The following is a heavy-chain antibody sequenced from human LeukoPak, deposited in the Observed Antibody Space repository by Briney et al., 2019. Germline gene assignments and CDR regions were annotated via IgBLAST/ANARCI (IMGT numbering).Heavy chain of an antibody. CDR3: ARLPSKYCSSTSCYTDYYYGMDV. D-gene: IGHD2-2*02. Sequence: PSETLSLTCAVYGGSFSGYYWSWIRQPPGKGLEWIGEINHSGSTNYNPSLKSRVTISVDTSKNQFSLKLSSVTAADTAVYYCARLPSKYCSSTSCYTDYYYGMDVWGQGTTVTVSS. CDR2: INHSGST. V-gene: IGHV4-34*01. J-gene: IGHJ6*02. CDR1: GGSFSGYY.